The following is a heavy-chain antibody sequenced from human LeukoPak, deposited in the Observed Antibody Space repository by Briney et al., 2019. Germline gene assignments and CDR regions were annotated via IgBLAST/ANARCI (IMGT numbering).Heavy chain of an antibody. V-gene: IGHV1-18*01. D-gene: IGHD1-7*01. CDR1: GYTFTTYG. CDR2: ISAYNGNT. Sequence: ASVKVFCKASGYTFTTYGISWVRQAPGQGLEWMGWISAYNGNTNYAQKFQGRVTMTTDTSTSTAYMELRSLRSDDTAVYYCARELSWNSMLSYSWGQGILVTVSS. J-gene: IGHJ4*02. CDR3: ARELSWNSMLSYS.